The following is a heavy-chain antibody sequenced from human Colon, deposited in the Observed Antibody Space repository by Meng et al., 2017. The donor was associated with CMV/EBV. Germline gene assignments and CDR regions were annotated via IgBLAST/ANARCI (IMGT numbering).Heavy chain of an antibody. CDR2: INPNSGGT. Sequence: ASVKVSCKASGYTFTGYYMHWVRQAPGQGLEWMGWINPNSGGTNYAQKFQGRVTMTRDTSISTAYMELSRLRSDDTAVYYCARDSSSIHRFGYHLEYWGQGTLVTVSS. D-gene: IGHD2-2*03. CDR3: ARDSSSIHRFGYHLEY. CDR1: GYTFTGYY. V-gene: IGHV1-2*02. J-gene: IGHJ4*02.